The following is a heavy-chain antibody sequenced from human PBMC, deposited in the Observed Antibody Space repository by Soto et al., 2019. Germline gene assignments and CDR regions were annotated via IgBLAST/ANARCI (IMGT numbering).Heavy chain of an antibody. J-gene: IGHJ6*03. Sequence: EASVKVSCKASGGTFSSYTISWVRQAPGQGLEWMGRIIPILGIANYAQKFQGRVTITADKSTSTAYMELSSLRSEDTAVYYCARDFREYQLTGYYYYYMDVWGKGTTVTVSS. CDR2: IIPILGIA. D-gene: IGHD2-2*01. CDR1: GGTFSSYT. CDR3: ARDFREYQLTGYYYYYMDV. V-gene: IGHV1-69*04.